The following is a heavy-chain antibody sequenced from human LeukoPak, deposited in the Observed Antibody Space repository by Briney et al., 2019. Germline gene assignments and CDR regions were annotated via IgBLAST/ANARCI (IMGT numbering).Heavy chain of an antibody. Sequence: PGGSLRLSCTASGFTFGDYAMSWFRQAPGKGLEWVANIKQDGSEKYYVDSVKGRFTISRDNAKNSLYLQMNSLRAEDTAVYYCARARGIAVTFDYWGQGTLVTVSS. CDR2: IKQDGSEK. CDR3: ARARGIAVTFDY. J-gene: IGHJ4*02. V-gene: IGHV3-7*01. D-gene: IGHD6-13*01. CDR1: GFTFGDYA.